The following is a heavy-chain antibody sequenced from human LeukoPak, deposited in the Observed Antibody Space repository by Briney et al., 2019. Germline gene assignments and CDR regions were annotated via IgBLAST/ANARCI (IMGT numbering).Heavy chain of an antibody. D-gene: IGHD3-22*01. CDR1: GCSFSGYY. CDR2: INHSRSS. J-gene: IGHJ6*02. Sequence: PGETLSLTCAVYGCSFSGYYWSWIRQPPGKGLEWIGEINHSRSSNYNPSLKSRVTISVDTPKNRFSLELSSVTDADTAVYYCARTDSSGPGDYYYYGMYVWGQGTTVTVSS. V-gene: IGHV4-34*01. CDR3: ARTDSSGPGDYYYYGMYV.